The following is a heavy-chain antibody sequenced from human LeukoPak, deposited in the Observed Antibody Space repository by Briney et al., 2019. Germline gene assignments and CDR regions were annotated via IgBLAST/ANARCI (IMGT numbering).Heavy chain of an antibody. CDR3: ASRSLAYSYGSY. V-gene: IGHV3-48*04. CDR1: GFTFSSYT. D-gene: IGHD5-18*01. J-gene: IGHJ4*02. Sequence: GGSLRLSCAASGFTFSSYTMSWVRQAPGKGLEWVSYISSSGSTIYYADSVKGRFTISRDNAKNSLYLQMNSLRAEDTAVYYCASRSLAYSYGSYWGQGTLVTVSS. CDR2: ISSSGSTI.